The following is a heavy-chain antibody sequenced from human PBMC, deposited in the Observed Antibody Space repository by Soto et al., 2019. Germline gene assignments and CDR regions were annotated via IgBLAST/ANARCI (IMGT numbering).Heavy chain of an antibody. D-gene: IGHD3-22*01. CDR2: MNPNSAST. V-gene: IGHV1-8*01. CDR1: GYTFTSYD. Sequence: ASVKVSCKASGYTFTSYDINWVRQATGQGLEWMGWMNPNSASTNYADSVKGRFTISRDNSKNTLYLQMDSLRAEDTAVYYCASSRVTMTRYDYWGQGTLVTVSS. J-gene: IGHJ4*02. CDR3: ASSRVTMTRYDY.